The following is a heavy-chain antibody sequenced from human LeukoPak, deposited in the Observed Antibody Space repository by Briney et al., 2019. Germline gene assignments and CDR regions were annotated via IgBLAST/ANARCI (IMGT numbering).Heavy chain of an antibody. CDR2: ISAYNGNT. D-gene: IGHD3-22*01. V-gene: IGHV1-18*01. J-gene: IGHJ4*02. Sequence: ASVKVSGKASGYTFTSYGISWVRQAPGQGLEWMGWISAYNGNTNYAQKLQGRVTMTTDTSTSTAYMELRSLRSDDTAVYYCARTYYYDSSGYLFPTHLDYWGQGTLVTVSS. CDR1: GYTFTSYG. CDR3: ARTYYYDSSGYLFPTHLDY.